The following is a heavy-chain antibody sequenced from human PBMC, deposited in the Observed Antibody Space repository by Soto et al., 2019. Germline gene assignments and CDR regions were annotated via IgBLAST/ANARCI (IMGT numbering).Heavy chain of an antibody. CDR3: AREEVGGHYYYYGMDV. CDR2: ISAYNGNT. V-gene: IGHV1-18*01. D-gene: IGHD2-15*01. J-gene: IGHJ6*02. CDR1: GYTFTSYG. Sequence: QVQLVQSGAEVKKPGASVKVSCKASGYTFTSYGISWVRQAPGQGLEWMGWISAYNGNTNYAQKLQGRVTLTTDTSTSTAYMELRSLRSDDTAVYYCAREEVGGHYYYYGMDVWGQGTTVTVSS.